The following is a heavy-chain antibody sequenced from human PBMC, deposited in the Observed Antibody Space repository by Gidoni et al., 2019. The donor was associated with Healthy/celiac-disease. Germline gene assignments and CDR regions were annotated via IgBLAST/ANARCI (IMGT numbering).Heavy chain of an antibody. Sequence: QVQLVASGGGVVQPGRSLRLSCAASGFPFSSYAMHWVRQAPGKGREWVAVIAYDGSNKYYEDSVKGRFTISRDNSKNTLYLQMNSLRAEDTAVYYCARDHRKWVVVAATYYWGQGTLVTVSS. CDR1: GFPFSSYA. CDR3: ARDHRKWVVVAATYY. V-gene: IGHV3-30-3*01. CDR2: IAYDGSNK. D-gene: IGHD2-15*01. J-gene: IGHJ4*02.